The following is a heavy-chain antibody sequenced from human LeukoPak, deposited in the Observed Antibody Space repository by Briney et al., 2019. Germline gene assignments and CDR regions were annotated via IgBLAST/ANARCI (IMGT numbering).Heavy chain of an antibody. J-gene: IGHJ6*02. D-gene: IGHD2-2*01. CDR2: ISASGGST. CDR3: ARGDCSSTSCYLDYYYGMDV. CDR1: GFTFSSFA. V-gene: IGHV3-23*01. Sequence: GGSLRLSCAASGFTFSSFATSWVRQAPGKGLEWVSGISASGGSTYYADSVKGRFTISRDNSKNTLYLQMNSLRAEDTAVYYCARGDCSSTSCYLDYYYGMDVWGQGTTVTVSS.